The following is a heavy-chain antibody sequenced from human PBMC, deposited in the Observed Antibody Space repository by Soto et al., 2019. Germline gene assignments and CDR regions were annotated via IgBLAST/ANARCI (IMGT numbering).Heavy chain of an antibody. CDR2: TYYRSKWYN. CDR3: ARDTYYDILTGLDY. CDR1: GDSVSSNSAA. V-gene: IGHV6-1*01. D-gene: IGHD3-9*01. Sequence: SQTLSLTCAISGDSVSSNSAAWNWIRQSPSRGLEWLGRTYYRSKWYNDYAVSVKSRITINPDTSKNQFSLQLNSVTPEDTAVNYCARDTYYDILTGLDYWGQGTLVTVSS. J-gene: IGHJ4*02.